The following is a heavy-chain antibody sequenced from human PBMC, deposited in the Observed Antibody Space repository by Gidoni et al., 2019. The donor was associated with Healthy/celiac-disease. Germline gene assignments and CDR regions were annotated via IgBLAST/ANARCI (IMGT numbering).Heavy chain of an antibody. CDR2: ISSSSSTI. CDR3: ARAPGPLTIFGVGYYYYGMDV. CDR1: GVTFSSYS. J-gene: IGHJ6*02. D-gene: IGHD3-3*01. Sequence: EVQLVESGGGLVQPGGSLRLSCAASGVTFSSYSMNWVRQAPGKGLEWVSYISSSSSTIYYADSVKGRFTISRDNTKNSLYLQMNSLRAEDTAVYYCARAPGPLTIFGVGYYYYGMDVWGQGTTVTVSS. V-gene: IGHV3-48*01.